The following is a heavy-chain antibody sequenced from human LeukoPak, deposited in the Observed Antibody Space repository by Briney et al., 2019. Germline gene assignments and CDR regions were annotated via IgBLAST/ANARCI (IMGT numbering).Heavy chain of an antibody. D-gene: IGHD6-19*01. V-gene: IGHV3-30*04. J-gene: IGHJ4*02. CDR2: ISYDGSNK. Sequence: PGRSLRLSCAASGFTFSSYAMHWVRQAPGKGLEWVAVISYDGSNKYYADSVKGRFTISRDNSKNTLYLQMNSLRAEDTAVYYCASILDSAWGELGYWGQGTLVTVSS. CDR1: GFTFSSYA. CDR3: ASILDSAWGELGY.